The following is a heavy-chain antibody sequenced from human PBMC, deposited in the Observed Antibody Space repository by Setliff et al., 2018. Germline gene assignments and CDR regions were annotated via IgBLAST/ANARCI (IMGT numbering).Heavy chain of an antibody. D-gene: IGHD6-19*01. CDR2: INPHNGGT. V-gene: IGHV1-2*02. J-gene: IGHJ5*02. Sequence: ASVKVSCKASGYTFSAYYIHWVRQAPGQGLEWMGWINPHNGGTNFPQTFQGRVTMTRDTSINTAYMELSTLTSDDTAVYFCARATRDSGGWYYEYNWFDPWGQGTLVTVSS. CDR1: GYTFSAYY. CDR3: ARATRDSGGWYYEYNWFDP.